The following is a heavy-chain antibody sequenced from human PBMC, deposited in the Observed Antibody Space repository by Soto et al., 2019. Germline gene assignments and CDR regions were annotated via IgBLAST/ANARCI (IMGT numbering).Heavy chain of an antibody. D-gene: IGHD5-12*01. Sequence: EVQLVESGGGLVQPGGSLKLSCVASGFTFSGSAVHWVRQASGKGLEWVGRIRAKPNSYATGYAASVKGRFTFSRGDSESTAHLQMNSRKGEETAVYYGTTQEVATGYWGQVALVTVSS. CDR2: IRAKPNSYAT. CDR1: GFTFSGSA. CDR3: TTQEVATGY. J-gene: IGHJ4*02. V-gene: IGHV3-73*01.